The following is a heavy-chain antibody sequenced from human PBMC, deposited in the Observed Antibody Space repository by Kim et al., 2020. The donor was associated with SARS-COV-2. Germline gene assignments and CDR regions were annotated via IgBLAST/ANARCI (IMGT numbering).Heavy chain of an antibody. J-gene: IGHJ4*02. CDR1: SGSVTSPDDY. Sequence: SETLSLTCTVSSGSVTSPDDYWGWIRQPPGKGLEWIGSIYHTGSTSYNPSLKSRVTISVDTSKNQFFLKVNSVTAADTAVYYCADHFSSRRYFNFWGQGTLVTVSS. CDR3: ADHFSSRRYFNF. CDR2: IYHTGST. D-gene: IGHD6-13*01. V-gene: IGHV4-39*01.